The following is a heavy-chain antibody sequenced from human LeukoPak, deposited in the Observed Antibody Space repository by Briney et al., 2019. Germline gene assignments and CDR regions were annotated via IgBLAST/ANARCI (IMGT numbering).Heavy chain of an antibody. V-gene: IGHV1-69*05. CDR1: GGTFSSYA. Sequence: GASVKVSCKASGGTFSSYAISWVRQAPGQGLEWMGGIIPIFGTANYAQKFQGRVTITTDESTSTAYMELSSLRSEDTAVYYCARGVEYSSGWFYQQYNWFDPWGQGTLVTVSS. CDR3: ARGVEYSSGWFYQQYNWFDP. CDR2: IIPIFGTA. J-gene: IGHJ5*02. D-gene: IGHD6-19*01.